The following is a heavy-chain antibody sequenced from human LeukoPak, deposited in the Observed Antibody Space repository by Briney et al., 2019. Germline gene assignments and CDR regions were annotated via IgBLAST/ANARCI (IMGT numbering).Heavy chain of an antibody. D-gene: IGHD3-9*01. CDR3: ARPGPADYDILTGYYPGWYFDL. CDR1: GYSISSGYY. CDR2: IYHSGST. J-gene: IGHJ2*01. V-gene: IGHV4-38-2*01. Sequence: PSETLSLTCAVSGYSISSGYYWVWIRQPPGKGLEWIGSIYHSGSTYYNPSLKSRVTISVDTSKNQFSLKLSSVTAADTAVYYCARPGPADYDILTGYYPGWYFDLWGRGTLVTVSS.